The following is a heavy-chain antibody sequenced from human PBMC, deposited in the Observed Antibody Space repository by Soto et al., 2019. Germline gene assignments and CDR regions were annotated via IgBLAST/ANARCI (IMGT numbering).Heavy chain of an antibody. V-gene: IGHV4-30-2*01. CDR3: AKGIIMVRGVLLTPNWFDS. J-gene: IGHJ5*01. CDR2: IYYSGNT. D-gene: IGHD3-10*01. CDR1: GGSISSGGHS. Sequence: QLQLQESGSGLVRPSQTLSLTCTVSGGSISSGGHSWSWIRQPPGKGLEWIGHIYYSGNTYYNPFLQSRVTLTVDRSKNPVPLELSSGNAADTAVYYCAKGIIMVRGVLLTPNWFDSWGQGTLVTVS.